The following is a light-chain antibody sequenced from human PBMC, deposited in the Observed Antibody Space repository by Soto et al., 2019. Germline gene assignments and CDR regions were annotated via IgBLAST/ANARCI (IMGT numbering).Light chain of an antibody. Sequence: DIQLTQSPSFLSASVGDRVTITCRASQGINSYLAWYQQKPGKASKLLIYAASTFQSEIPSRFSGSGSGTDFTLTISRLQPEDFATYYCQQLNSYPLTFGGGTKVEIK. J-gene: IGKJ4*01. CDR1: QGINSY. CDR2: AAS. V-gene: IGKV1-9*01. CDR3: QQLNSYPLT.